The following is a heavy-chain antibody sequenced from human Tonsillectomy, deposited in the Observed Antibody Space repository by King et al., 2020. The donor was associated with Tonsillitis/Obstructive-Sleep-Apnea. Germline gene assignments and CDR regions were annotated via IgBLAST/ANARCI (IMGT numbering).Heavy chain of an antibody. D-gene: IGHD3-16*02. Sequence: VQLVESGGGLVQPDRSLRLSCAASGFTFDDYAMHWVRHAPGKGLEWVSGISWNSGSIDYADSVKGRFTISRDNAKNSLYLQMNSLRAEDTALYYCAKASPLYAWGSYRPFDIWGQGTMVTVSS. V-gene: IGHV3-9*01. J-gene: IGHJ3*02. CDR3: AKASPLYAWGSYRPFDI. CDR2: ISWNSGSI. CDR1: GFTFDDYA.